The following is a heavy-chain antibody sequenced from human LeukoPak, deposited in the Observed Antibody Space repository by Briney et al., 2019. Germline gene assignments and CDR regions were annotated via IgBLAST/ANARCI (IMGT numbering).Heavy chain of an antibody. CDR2: IHYSGTT. V-gene: IGHV4-59*12. J-gene: IGHJ6*03. CDR3: ARGGSRGELYYYMDV. Sequence: SETLSLTCTVSGGSISTYYWSWIRQPPGKGLEWIGYIHYSGTTNYNPSLKNRVTISVDTSKNQFSLKLSSVTAADTAVYYCARGGSRGELYYYMDVWGKGTTVTVSS. D-gene: IGHD1-26*01. CDR1: GGSISTYY.